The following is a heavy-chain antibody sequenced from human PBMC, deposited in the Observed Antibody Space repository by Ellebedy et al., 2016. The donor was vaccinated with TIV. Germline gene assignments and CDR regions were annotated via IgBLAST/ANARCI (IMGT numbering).Heavy chain of an antibody. J-gene: IGHJ6*02. D-gene: IGHD5-24*01. V-gene: IGHV3-30*02. CDR1: GFTFSSYG. CDR3: AKDFGMATYYYYGMDV. Sequence: GESLKISXAASGFTFSSYGMHWVRQAPGKGLEWVAVIWYDGSNKYYADSVKGRFTISRDNSKNTLYLQMNSLRAEDTAVYYCAKDFGMATYYYYGMDVWGQGTTVTVSS. CDR2: IWYDGSNK.